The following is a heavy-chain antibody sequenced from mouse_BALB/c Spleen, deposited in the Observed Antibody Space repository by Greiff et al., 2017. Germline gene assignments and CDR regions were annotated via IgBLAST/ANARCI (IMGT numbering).Heavy chain of an antibody. CDR3: ARSSPMMVTTSYFDY. Sequence: EVQLQESGAELVKPGASVKLSCTASGFNIKDTYMHWVKQRPEQGLEWIGRIDPANGNTKYDPKFQGKATITADTSSNTAYLQLSSLTSEDTAVYYCARSSPMMVTTSYFDYWGQGTTLTVSS. J-gene: IGHJ2*01. V-gene: IGHV14-3*02. D-gene: IGHD2-3*01. CDR1: GFNIKDTY. CDR2: IDPANGNT.